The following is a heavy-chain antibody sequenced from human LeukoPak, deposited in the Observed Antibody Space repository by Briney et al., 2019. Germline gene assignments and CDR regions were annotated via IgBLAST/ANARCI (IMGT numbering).Heavy chain of an antibody. Sequence: GGSLRLSCAASGFTFSSYSMNWVRQAPGKGLEWVASISSSSSYIYYAASVKGRFTISRDNAKNSLYLQMNSLRAEDTAVYYCARDPDPLEGMPDGYWGQGTLVTVSS. D-gene: IGHD5-24*01. CDR2: ISSSSSYI. J-gene: IGHJ4*02. V-gene: IGHV3-21*01. CDR3: ARDPDPLEGMPDGY. CDR1: GFTFSSYS.